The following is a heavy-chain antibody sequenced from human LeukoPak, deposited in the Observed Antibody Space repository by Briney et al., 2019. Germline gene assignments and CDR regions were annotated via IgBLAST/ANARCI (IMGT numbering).Heavy chain of an antibody. D-gene: IGHD1-1*01. V-gene: IGHV3-20*04. CDR1: GFTFDDYG. J-gene: IGHJ4*02. Sequence: GGSLRLSCAASGFTFDDYGMSWVRQAPGKGLEWVSGINWNGGSTGYADSVKGRFTISRDNAKNSLYLQMNSLRAEDTAVYYCARDSSTWAFDYWGQGTLVTVSS. CDR3: ARDSSTWAFDY. CDR2: INWNGGST.